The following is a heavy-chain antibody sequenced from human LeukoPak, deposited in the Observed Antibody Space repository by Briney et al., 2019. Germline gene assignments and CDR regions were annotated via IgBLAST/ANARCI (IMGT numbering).Heavy chain of an antibody. CDR2: MNPNSGNT. J-gene: IGHJ3*02. Sequence: ASVKVSCKASAYTFTSYDINWVRQATGQGLEWMGCMNPNSGNTGYAQKFQGRVTMTRNTSISTGYMEMSSLRSEDTAVYYCARQLKLSNYAARSPVDDAFDSWGQATMVTVSS. CDR3: ARQLKLSNYAARSPVDDAFDS. V-gene: IGHV1-8*01. CDR1: AYTFTSYD. D-gene: IGHD5-24*01.